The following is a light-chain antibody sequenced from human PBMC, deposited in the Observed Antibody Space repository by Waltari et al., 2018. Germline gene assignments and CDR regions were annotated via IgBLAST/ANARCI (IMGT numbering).Light chain of an antibody. V-gene: IGLV1-51*01. Sequence: QSVFTPPTSASAAPGERGNISCYGSSSNFQNNSGSWYQQLPGTAPQLLIYDNNQRPSGIPDRFSGSKSGTSATLDITGLQTGDEADYYCAAWDTSLSTVMFGGGTKLTVL. CDR3: AAWDTSLSTVM. CDR1: SSNFQNNS. CDR2: DNN. J-gene: IGLJ3*02.